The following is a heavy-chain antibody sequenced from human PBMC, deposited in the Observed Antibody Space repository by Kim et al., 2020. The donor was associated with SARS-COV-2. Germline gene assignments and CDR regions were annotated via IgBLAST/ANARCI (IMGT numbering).Heavy chain of an antibody. CDR1: GGSISSSFNY. V-gene: IGHV4-39*01. CDR3: ARLPHDSSGYVDS. D-gene: IGHD3-22*01. J-gene: IGHJ4*02. CDR2: VYHSGST. Sequence: SETLSLTCTVSGGSISSSFNYWGWIRQPPGKGLEWIGSVYHSGSTYDSPSLKSRVTVSVDTSKNEFYLKVTSVTAADTAVYFRARLPHDSSGYVDSWGPGILVTVSS.